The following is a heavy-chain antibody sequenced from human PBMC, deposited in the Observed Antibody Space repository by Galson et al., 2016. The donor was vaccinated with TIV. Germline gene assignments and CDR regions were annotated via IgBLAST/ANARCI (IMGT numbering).Heavy chain of an antibody. J-gene: IGHJ4*02. CDR3: VTQRSPTN. V-gene: IGHV3-7*01. D-gene: IGHD3-10*01. Sequence: SLRLSCAASGFTFSSYWMTWVRQAPGKGLEWVANIKEDGSQKYYVDSVKGRFTISRDNAQNSLYLQMNTLRVEDTAVYYCVTQRSPTNWGQGTLVTVSS. CDR2: IKEDGSQK. CDR1: GFTFSSYW.